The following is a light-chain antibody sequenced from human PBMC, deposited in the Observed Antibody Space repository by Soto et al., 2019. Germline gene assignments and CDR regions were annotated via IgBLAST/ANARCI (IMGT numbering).Light chain of an antibody. CDR2: GIS. CDR1: QTISSW. Sequence: DIQMTQSPSTLSGSVGDRVTITCRASQTISSWLAWYQQKPGKAPKLLIYGISTLQKGVPSRFSGSGSGTDFILTINSLQPEDFATYYCQQSYRIPRTFGQGTRLEI. V-gene: IGKV1-39*01. CDR3: QQSYRIPRT. J-gene: IGKJ5*01.